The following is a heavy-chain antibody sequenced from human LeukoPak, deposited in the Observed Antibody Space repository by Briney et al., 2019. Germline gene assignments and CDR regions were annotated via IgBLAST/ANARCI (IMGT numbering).Heavy chain of an antibody. CDR1: GFTFSSYW. CDR2: IKQDGSEK. V-gene: IGHV3-7*01. CDR3: ARYTDYYYYYMDV. J-gene: IGHJ6*03. Sequence: GSLRLSCAASGFTFSSYWMSWVRQAPGKGLEWVANIKQDGSEKYYVDSVKGRFTISRDNAKNSLYLQMNSLRAEDTAVYYCARYTDYYYYYMDVWGKGTTVTVSS.